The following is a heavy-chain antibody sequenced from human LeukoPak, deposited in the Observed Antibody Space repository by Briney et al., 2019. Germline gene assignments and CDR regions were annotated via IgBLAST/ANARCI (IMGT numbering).Heavy chain of an antibody. D-gene: IGHD3-22*01. Sequence: SVKVSCKASGGTFSSYAISWVRQAPGQGLEWMGRIIPILGIANYAQKFQGRVTITADKSTSTAYMELSSLRSEDTAVYYCARESVYYDSSGYQGWGQGTLVTVSS. J-gene: IGHJ4*02. V-gene: IGHV1-69*04. CDR3: ARESVYYDSSGYQG. CDR2: IIPILGIA. CDR1: GGTFSSYA.